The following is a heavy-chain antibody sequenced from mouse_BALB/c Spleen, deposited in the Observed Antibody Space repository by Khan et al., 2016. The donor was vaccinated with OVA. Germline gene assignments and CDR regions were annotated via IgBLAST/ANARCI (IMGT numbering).Heavy chain of an antibody. Sequence: QLEESGPGLVKPSQSLSLTCTVTGYSITSDYAWNWIRQFPGNKLEWMGYISYSGRTSYNPSLKSRISVTRDTSKNQFFLQLNSVTTEDTATXYCAMGRTYWGQGTLVTVSA. CDR3: AMGRTY. D-gene: IGHD4-1*01. CDR2: ISYSGRT. CDR1: GYSITSDYA. J-gene: IGHJ3*01. V-gene: IGHV3-2*02.